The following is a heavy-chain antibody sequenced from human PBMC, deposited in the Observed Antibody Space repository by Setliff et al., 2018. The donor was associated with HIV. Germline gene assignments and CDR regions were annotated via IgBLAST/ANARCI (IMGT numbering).Heavy chain of an antibody. CDR3: ARDPMRATNSLTYWFFDY. D-gene: IGHD2-8*01. CDR2: IWYDGSNK. J-gene: IGHJ4*02. CDR1: GFTFTSYA. Sequence: GSLRLSCAASGFTFTSYAMHWVRQAPGKGLEWVAVIWYDGSNKYYADSLKVRFTISRDNSKNTLYLQMNSLRAEDTAVYYCARDPMRATNSLTYWFFDYWGQGALVTVSS. V-gene: IGHV3-33*01.